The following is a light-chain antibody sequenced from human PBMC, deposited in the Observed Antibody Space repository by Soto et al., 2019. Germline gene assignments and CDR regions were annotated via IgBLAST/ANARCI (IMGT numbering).Light chain of an antibody. Sequence: EIVLTQSPGTLSLSPGERATLSCRTNQSVSSNYLAWYHQKPGQAPRLLIYGVSTRATGIPARFSGSESGTEFTLTISSLQSEDFAVYYCQQYNDWPFTFGPGTKVDIK. CDR1: QSVSSN. V-gene: IGKV3-15*01. J-gene: IGKJ3*01. CDR2: GVS. CDR3: QQYNDWPFT.